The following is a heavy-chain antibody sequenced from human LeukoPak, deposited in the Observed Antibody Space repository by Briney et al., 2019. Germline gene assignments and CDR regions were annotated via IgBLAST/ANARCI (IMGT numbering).Heavy chain of an antibody. D-gene: IGHD6-13*01. V-gene: IGHV3-23*01. J-gene: IGHJ4*02. CDR3: ANGGSSSWYFFDY. Sequence: GGSLRLSCAASGFTFSSYAMSWVSQAPGKGLEWVSAISGSGGSTYYADSVKGRFTISRDNSKNTLYLQMNSLRAEDTAVYYCANGGSSSWYFFDYWGQGTLVTVSS. CDR1: GFTFSSYA. CDR2: ISGSGGST.